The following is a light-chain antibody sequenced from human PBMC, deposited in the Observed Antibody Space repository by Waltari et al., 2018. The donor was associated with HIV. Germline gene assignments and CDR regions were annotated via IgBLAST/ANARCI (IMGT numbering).Light chain of an antibody. V-gene: IGKV1-39*01. CDR1: QDITTS. J-gene: IGKJ2*01. CDR3: QQSYSTLMYT. CDR2: DAY. Sequence: DIQMTQSPPSVSASVGDTVILTCRASQDITTSLAWYQVKSGIAPKLLIYDAYRLGNGVPSRFAGSGSGTEFTLTISSLQLEDFATYYCQQSYSTLMYTFGQGTKLEIK.